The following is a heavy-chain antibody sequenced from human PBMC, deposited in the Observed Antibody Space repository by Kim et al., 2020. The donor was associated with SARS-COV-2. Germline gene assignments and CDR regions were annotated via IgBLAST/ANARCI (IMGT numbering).Heavy chain of an antibody. D-gene: IGHD3-22*01. CDR3: ARVDYYDSSGYYYEDYGMDV. J-gene: IGHJ6*02. V-gene: IGHV4-39*01. CDR2: IYYSGST. Sequence: SETLSLTCTVSGGSISSSSYYWGWIRQPPGKGLEWIGSIYYSGSTYYNPSLKSRVTISVDTSKNQFSLKLSSVTAADTAVYYCARVDYYDSSGYYYEDYGMDVWGQGTTVTVSS. CDR1: GGSISSSSYY.